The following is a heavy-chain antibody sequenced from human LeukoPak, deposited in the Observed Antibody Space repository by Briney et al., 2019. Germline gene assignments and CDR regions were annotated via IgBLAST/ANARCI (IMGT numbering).Heavy chain of an antibody. J-gene: IGHJ4*02. Sequence: GGSLRLSCAASGFTFSDYAMNWVRQAPGKGLEWVSAISGTGDETYYTDAVKGRFTISRDNSKNTLYLQMNNLRAEDTALYYCAKTMSIDILIGLDYWGQGILVTVSS. V-gene: IGHV3-23*01. CDR3: AKTMSIDILIGLDY. CDR2: ISGTGDET. D-gene: IGHD3-9*01. CDR1: GFTFSDYA.